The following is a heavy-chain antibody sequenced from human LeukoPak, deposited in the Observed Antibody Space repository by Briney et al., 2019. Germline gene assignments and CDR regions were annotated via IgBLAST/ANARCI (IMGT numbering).Heavy chain of an antibody. CDR3: AELGITMIGGV. Sequence: GGSLRLSCAASGFTSSSYSMNWVRQAPGKGLEWVSYISSSGSTIYYADSVKGRFTISRDNAKNSLYLRMNSLRAEDTAVYYCAELGITMIGGVWGKGTTVTISS. CDR2: ISSSGSTI. CDR1: GFTSSSYS. J-gene: IGHJ6*04. D-gene: IGHD3-10*02. V-gene: IGHV3-48*04.